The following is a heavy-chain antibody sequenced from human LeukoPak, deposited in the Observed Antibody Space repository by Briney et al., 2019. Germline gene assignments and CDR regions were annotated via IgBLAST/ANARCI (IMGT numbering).Heavy chain of an antibody. CDR1: GCSISIYN. D-gene: IGHD1-26*01. V-gene: IGHV4-4*07. J-gene: IGHJ4*02. CDR2: IYTSGST. Sequence: SETLSLTGPVSGCSISIYNWSWIRQPAGKGLEWIRRIYTSGSTNYNASLKSRVSMSVDTSKNQFSLKLSSVTAADTAVFYCARENSGSYREFDYWGQGTLVTVSS. CDR3: ARENSGSYREFDY.